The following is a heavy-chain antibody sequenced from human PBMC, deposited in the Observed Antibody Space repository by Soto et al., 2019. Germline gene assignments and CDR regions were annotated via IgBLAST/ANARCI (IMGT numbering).Heavy chain of an antibody. CDR3: AISLATRRIAVAGSNTQSPDAFDI. Sequence: ASVPVSCKASGYTFTTYGIIWVRQAPGQGLEWMGWISAYNGNTNYAQKLQGRVTMTTDTSTSTAYMELRSLRSDDTAVYYCAISLATRRIAVAGSNTQSPDAFDIWGQGTMVTVSS. D-gene: IGHD6-19*01. CDR1: GYTFTTYG. V-gene: IGHV1-18*01. CDR2: ISAYNGNT. J-gene: IGHJ3*02.